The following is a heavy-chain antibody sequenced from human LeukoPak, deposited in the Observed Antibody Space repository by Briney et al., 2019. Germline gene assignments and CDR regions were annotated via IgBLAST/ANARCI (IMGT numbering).Heavy chain of an antibody. CDR1: GGSISSSSYY. J-gene: IGHJ4*02. CDR3: AREYYDILTGYCVFDY. CDR2: IYHSGST. V-gene: IGHV4-39*07. Sequence: SETLSLTCTVSGGSISSSSYYWGWIRQPPGKGLEWIGYIYHSGSTYYNPSLKSRVTISVDTSKNQFSLKLSSVTAADTAVYYCAREYYDILTGYCVFDYWGQGTLVTVSS. D-gene: IGHD3-9*01.